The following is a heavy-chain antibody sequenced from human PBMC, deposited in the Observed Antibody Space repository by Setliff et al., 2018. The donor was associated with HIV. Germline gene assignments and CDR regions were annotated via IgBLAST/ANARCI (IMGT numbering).Heavy chain of an antibody. CDR3: ARAGSYGWDY. J-gene: IGHJ4*02. V-gene: IGHV4-34*12. CDR2: IFYSGST. Sequence: SETLSLTCAVYGGSFSGYYWSWIRQPPGKGLEWIGSIFYSGSTYYNPSVKSRVTISIDTSKNQFSLRLSSVTAADTAVYYCARAGSYGWDYWGQGTLVTVSS. D-gene: IGHD5-18*01. CDR1: GGSFSGYY.